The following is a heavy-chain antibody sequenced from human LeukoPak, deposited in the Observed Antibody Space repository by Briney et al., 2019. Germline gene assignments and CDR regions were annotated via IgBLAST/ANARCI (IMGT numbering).Heavy chain of an antibody. J-gene: IGHJ4*02. CDR2: IKQDGSEK. V-gene: IGHV3-7*01. CDR1: GFTFSSYW. D-gene: IGHD1-26*01. Sequence: GGSLRLSCAASGFTFSSYWMSWVRQAPGKGLEWVANIKQDGSEKYYVDSVKGRFTISRDNAKNSLYLQMNSLRAEDTAVYYCARDYEYQVYSGSSEEDYWGQGTLVTVSS. CDR3: ARDYEYQVYSGSSEEDY.